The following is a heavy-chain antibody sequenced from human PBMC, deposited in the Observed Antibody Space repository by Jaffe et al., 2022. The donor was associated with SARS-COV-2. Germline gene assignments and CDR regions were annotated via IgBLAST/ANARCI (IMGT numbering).Heavy chain of an antibody. Sequence: EVQLVESGGGLVQPGRSLRLSCAASGFTFDDYAMHWVRQAPGKGLEWVSGISWNSGSIGYADSVKGRFTISRDNAKNSLYLQMNSLRAEDTALYYCAKGGYYYDSSGYYWYFDLWGRGTLVTVSS. V-gene: IGHV3-9*01. CDR2: ISWNSGSI. CDR1: GFTFDDYA. CDR3: AKGGYYYDSSGYYWYFDL. D-gene: IGHD3-22*01. J-gene: IGHJ2*01.